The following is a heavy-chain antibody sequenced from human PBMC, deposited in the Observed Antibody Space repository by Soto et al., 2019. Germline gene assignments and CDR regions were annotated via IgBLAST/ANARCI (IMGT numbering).Heavy chain of an antibody. J-gene: IGHJ6*02. V-gene: IGHV1-69*12. CDR1: GGTFSTSA. D-gene: IGHD1-1*01. Sequence: QVQLVQSGAEVKKPGSSVKVSCKSSGGTFSTSAISWVRQAPGQGREWVGGIMPVFPTPDYAQKFQCRVAITADDSTTTTYLELTGLSADDTAVYYCARDNDRYQLGGNYYYMLDVWGQGTAITVSS. CDR3: ARDNDRYQLGGNYYYMLDV. CDR2: IMPVFPTP.